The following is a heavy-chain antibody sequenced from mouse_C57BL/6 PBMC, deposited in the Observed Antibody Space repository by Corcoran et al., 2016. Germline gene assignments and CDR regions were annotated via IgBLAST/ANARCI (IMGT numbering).Heavy chain of an antibody. J-gene: IGHJ3*01. CDR2: IFPGSGST. CDR3: ASSDYYGSSPWFAY. V-gene: IGHV1-75*01. D-gene: IGHD1-1*01. CDR1: GYTFTDYY. Sequence: QVQLQQSGPELVKPGASVKISCKASGYTFTDYYINWVKQRPGQGLEWIGWIFPGSGSTYYNEKFKGKATLTAEKSSSTAYMQLSSLTSEDSAVYFCASSDYYGSSPWFAYWGQGTLVTVSA.